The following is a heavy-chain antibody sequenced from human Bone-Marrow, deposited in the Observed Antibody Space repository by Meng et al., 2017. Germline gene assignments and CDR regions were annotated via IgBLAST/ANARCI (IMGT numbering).Heavy chain of an antibody. CDR1: GFTASSNY. CDR3: ARTPSGYSSGWYFDY. J-gene: IGHJ4*02. D-gene: IGHD6-19*01. CDR2: IYSGGST. Sequence: GGSLRSSCAASGFTASSNYMSWVRQAPGKGLEWVPVIYSGGSTYYADSVKGRFTITRDDSKNTLYLQMNSLRAEDTAVYYCARTPSGYSSGWYFDYWGQGTLVTVSS. V-gene: IGHV3-53*01.